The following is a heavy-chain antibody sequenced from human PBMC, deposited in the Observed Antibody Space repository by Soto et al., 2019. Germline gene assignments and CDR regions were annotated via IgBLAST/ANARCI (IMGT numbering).Heavy chain of an antibody. Sequence: QVHLVQSGAEVKKPGASVKVSCKCSGYTFTSYGITWVRQAPGQGLEGMGWISAHNGNTDYAQKVQGRVTVTRDTSTSTAYMELRSLRSDDTAVYYCARGRYGDYWGQGALVTVSS. CDR2: ISAHNGNT. D-gene: IGHD1-1*01. CDR3: ARGRYGDY. CDR1: GYTFTSYG. V-gene: IGHV1-18*01. J-gene: IGHJ4*02.